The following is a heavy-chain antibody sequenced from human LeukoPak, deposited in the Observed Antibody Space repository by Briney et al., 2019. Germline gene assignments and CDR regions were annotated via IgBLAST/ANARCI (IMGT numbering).Heavy chain of an antibody. CDR2: IRSKADNGTA. CDR3: TTRGYCSGAGCYSDY. J-gene: IGHJ4*02. V-gene: IGHV3-15*07. Sequence: GGSLRLSCGASGLSFRSAWMNWVRQAPGKGLEWVGRIRSKADNGTAEDAALVKGRFTISRDDSKKMLYLQMNSLEVNDTAVYYCTTRGYCSGAGCYSDYWGQGTLVTVSS. D-gene: IGHD2-2*02. CDR1: GLSFRSAW.